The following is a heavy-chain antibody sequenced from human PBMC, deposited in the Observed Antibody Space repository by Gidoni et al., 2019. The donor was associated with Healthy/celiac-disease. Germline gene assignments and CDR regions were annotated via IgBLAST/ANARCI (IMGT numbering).Heavy chain of an antibody. D-gene: IGHD3-10*01. CDR1: GFTFSSYA. J-gene: IGHJ6*02. V-gene: IGHV3-30-3*01. CDR3: ARALQAGRMDV. CDR2: ISYDGSNK. Sequence: QVQLVESGGGVVQPVRSLRLSCAASGFTFSSYAMNWVRQAPGKGLEWVAVISYDGSNKYYADSVKGRFTISRDNSKNTLYLQMNSLRAEDTAVYYCARALQAGRMDVWGQGTTVTVSS.